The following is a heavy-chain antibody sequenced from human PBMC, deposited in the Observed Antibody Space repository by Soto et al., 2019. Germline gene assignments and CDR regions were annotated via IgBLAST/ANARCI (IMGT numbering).Heavy chain of an antibody. CDR3: AAKGHDNWFDP. J-gene: IGHJ5*02. V-gene: IGHV4-4*02. CDR2: IYHSGTT. Sequence: QVQLQASGPGLVKPSGTLSLTCTVSGGSISSNNWWSWVRQPPATGLEWIGEIYHSGTTNYNPSLKSRVTISVDKSKNQFSLKLSSVTAADTAVYYCAAKGHDNWFDPWGQGTLVTVSS. CDR1: GGSISSNNW.